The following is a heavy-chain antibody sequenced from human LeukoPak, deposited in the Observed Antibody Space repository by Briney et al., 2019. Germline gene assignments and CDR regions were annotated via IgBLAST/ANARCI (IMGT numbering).Heavy chain of an antibody. CDR1: GFTFSSYS. Sequence: PGGSLRLSCAASGFTFSSYSMNWVRQAPGKGLEWVSSISSSSSYIYYADSVKGRFTISRDNAKNSLYLQMNSLRAEDTAVYYCARAYWVDCSGGSCYSAFDYWGQGTLVTVSS. V-gene: IGHV3-21*01. D-gene: IGHD2-15*01. CDR2: ISSSSSYI. CDR3: ARAYWVDCSGGSCYSAFDY. J-gene: IGHJ4*02.